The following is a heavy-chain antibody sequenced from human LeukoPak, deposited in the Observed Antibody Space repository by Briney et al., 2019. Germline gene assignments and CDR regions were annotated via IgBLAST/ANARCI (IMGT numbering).Heavy chain of an antibody. J-gene: IGHJ6*02. D-gene: IGHD5-18*01. CDR1: GGSFSGYY. Sequence: SETLSLTCAVYGGSFSGYYWSWIRQPPVKGLEWIGEINHSGSTNYNPSLKGRVTISVDTSKNQFSLKLSSVTAADTAVYYCASQASGYSYGDYYYGMDVWGQGTTVTVSS. V-gene: IGHV4-34*01. CDR3: ASQASGYSYGDYYYGMDV. CDR2: INHSGST.